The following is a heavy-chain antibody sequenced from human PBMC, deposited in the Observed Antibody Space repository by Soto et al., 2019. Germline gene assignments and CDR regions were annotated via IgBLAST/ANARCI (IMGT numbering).Heavy chain of an antibody. V-gene: IGHV1-69*13. CDR2: IIPIFGTA. J-gene: IGHJ6*02. CDR3: ASQFGVVIHYYYYYGMDV. D-gene: IGHD3-3*01. Sequence: SVKVSCKASGGTFSSYAISWVRQAPGQGLEWMGGIIPIFGTANYAQKFQGRVTITADEPTSTAYMELSSLRSEDTAVYYCASQFGVVIHYYYYYGMDVWGQGTTVTVSS. CDR1: GGTFSSYA.